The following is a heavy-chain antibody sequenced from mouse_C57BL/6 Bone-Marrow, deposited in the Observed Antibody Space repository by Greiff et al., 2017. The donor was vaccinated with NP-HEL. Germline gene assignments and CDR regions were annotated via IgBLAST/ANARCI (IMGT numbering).Heavy chain of an antibody. Sequence: VQLQQSGPVLVKPGASVKMSCKASGYTFTDYYMNWVKQSHGKSLEWIGVINPYNGGTSYNQKFKGKATLTVDKSSSTAYMELNSLTSEDSAVYYCARDYYYGTYYFDYWGQGTTLTVSS. CDR1: GYTFTDYY. V-gene: IGHV1-19*01. CDR2: INPYNGGT. D-gene: IGHD1-1*01. J-gene: IGHJ2*01. CDR3: ARDYYYGTYYFDY.